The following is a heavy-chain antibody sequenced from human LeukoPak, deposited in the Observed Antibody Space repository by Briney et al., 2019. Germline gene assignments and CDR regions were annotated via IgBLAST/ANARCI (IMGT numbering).Heavy chain of an antibody. CDR1: GFTFDDYA. Sequence: GGSLRLSCAASGFTFDDYAMHWVRQAPGKGLEWVSGISWNSGSIGYADSVKGRFTISRDNAKNSLYLQMNSLRAEDTALYYCAKDSGAVAFDYWGQGTLVTVSS. CDR2: ISWNSGSI. CDR3: AKDSGAVAFDY. V-gene: IGHV3-9*01. D-gene: IGHD6-19*01. J-gene: IGHJ4*02.